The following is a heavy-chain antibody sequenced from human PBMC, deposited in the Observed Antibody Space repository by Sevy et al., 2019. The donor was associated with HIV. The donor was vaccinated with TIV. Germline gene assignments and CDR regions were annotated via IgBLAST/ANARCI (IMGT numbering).Heavy chain of an antibody. J-gene: IGHJ4*02. Sequence: GGSLRLSCAASVFTFSSYGRHWVRQAPGKGLEWVAVISYDGSNKYYADSVKGRFTISRDNSKNTLYLQMNSLGAEDTAVYYCAKDGMITFGGVIVLLNLDYWGQGTLVTVSS. CDR1: VFTFSSYG. CDR3: AKDGMITFGGVIVLLNLDY. D-gene: IGHD3-16*02. V-gene: IGHV3-30*18. CDR2: ISYDGSNK.